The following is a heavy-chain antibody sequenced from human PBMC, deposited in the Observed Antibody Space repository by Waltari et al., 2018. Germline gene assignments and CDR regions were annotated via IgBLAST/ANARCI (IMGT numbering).Heavy chain of an antibody. D-gene: IGHD3-10*01. CDR3: AKXLFSLMVRGVXPYYFDS. CDR2: ISGSGGGT. CDR1: GFTFSSYX. Sequence: EVQLVXSGGGLVQPGGSLRLSCAASGFTFSSYXMSWVRQAPGKGLEWVSVISGSGGGTYYADSXKGRFTISXDNSXNTXYLXXXGXRAEDTAVXXCAKXLFSLMVRGVXPYYFDSXGQGTLVTVXS. J-gene: IGHJ4*02. V-gene: IGHV3-23*04.